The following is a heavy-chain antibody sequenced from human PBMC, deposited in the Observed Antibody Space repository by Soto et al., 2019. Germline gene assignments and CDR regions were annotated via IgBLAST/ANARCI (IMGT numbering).Heavy chain of an antibody. CDR3: ASTSSSSSLYYYYYMDV. D-gene: IGHD6-6*01. CDR1: GGSFSGYG. V-gene: IGHV4-34*01. Sequence: PSETLSLTCAVYGGSFSGYGWSWIRKHPGKGLEWIGEINHSGSTNYNPSLKSRVTISVDTSKNQFSLKLSSVTAADTAVYYCASTSSSSSLYYYYYMDVWGKGTTVTVSS. J-gene: IGHJ6*03. CDR2: INHSGST.